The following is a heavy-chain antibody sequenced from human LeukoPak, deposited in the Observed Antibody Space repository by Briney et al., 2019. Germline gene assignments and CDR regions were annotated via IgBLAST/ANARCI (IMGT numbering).Heavy chain of an antibody. CDR2: INHSGST. Sequence: SETLSLTCAVYGGSFSGYYWSWIRQPPGKGLEWIGEINHSGSTSYNPSLKSRVTISVDTSKNQFSLKLSSVTAADTAVYYCARTGITGTTMDWFDPWGQGTLVTVSS. V-gene: IGHV4-34*01. J-gene: IGHJ5*02. D-gene: IGHD1-20*01. CDR1: GGSFSGYY. CDR3: ARTGITGTTMDWFDP.